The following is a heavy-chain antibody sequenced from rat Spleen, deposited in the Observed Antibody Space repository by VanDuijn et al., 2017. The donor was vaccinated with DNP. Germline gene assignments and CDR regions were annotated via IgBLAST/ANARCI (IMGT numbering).Heavy chain of an antibody. CDR2: IGSPAYAP. CDR1: GFTFSNHG. J-gene: IGHJ2*01. D-gene: IGHD4-3*01. CDR3: VRWNSGHFDY. V-gene: IGHV5S13*01. Sequence: EVQLVESGGGLVQPGRSLKLSCAASGFTFSNHGMAWVRQAPTKGLEWVASIGSPAYAPYYGDSVKGRFTISRDNAKSTLYLQMNSLRSEDMATYYCVRWNSGHFDYWGQGVMVTVSS.